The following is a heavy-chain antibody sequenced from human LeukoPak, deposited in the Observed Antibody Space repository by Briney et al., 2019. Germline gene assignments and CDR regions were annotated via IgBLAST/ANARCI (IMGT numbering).Heavy chain of an antibody. CDR2: ISGSGGST. CDR1: GFTVSSYA. Sequence: GGSLRLSWAAAGFTVSSYAMSWVRQAAGKGLEWVSSISGSGGSTYSAPSLNALFTISRHNSNNPLYLQMNTLTAHDTPVYYCAKAGYGSGSYYTLSHFDYWGQGTLVTVSS. V-gene: IGHV3-23*01. D-gene: IGHD3-10*01. J-gene: IGHJ4*02. CDR3: AKAGYGSGSYYTLSHFDY.